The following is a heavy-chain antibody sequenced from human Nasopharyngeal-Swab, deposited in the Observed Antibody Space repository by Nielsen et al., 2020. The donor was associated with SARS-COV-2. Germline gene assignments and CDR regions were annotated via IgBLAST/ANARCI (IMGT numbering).Heavy chain of an antibody. V-gene: IGHV4-4*02. CDR3: ARGQATGLVVVTSSGYFDL. J-gene: IGHJ2*01. D-gene: IGHD2-21*02. Sequence: GSLRLSCAVSGGSISSSKWWSWVRQPPGKGLEWIGEIYHSGSTNYNPSLKSRVTISVDKSKNQFSLKLSSATAADTAVYYCARGQATGLVVVTSSGYFDLWGRGTLVTVSS. CDR2: IYHSGST. CDR1: GGSISSSKW.